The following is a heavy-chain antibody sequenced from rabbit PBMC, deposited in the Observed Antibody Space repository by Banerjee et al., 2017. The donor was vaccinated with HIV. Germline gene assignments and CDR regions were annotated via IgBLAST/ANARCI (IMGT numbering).Heavy chain of an antibody. Sequence: QEQLVESGGGLVQPEGSLTLTCKASGFDLSSKYWLCWVRQAPGKGLEWIGCIWTSNSDTDSASWAKGRFTISKTSSTTVTLQMTSLTAADTATYFCARDLDTDTSAPYFNLWGQGTLVTVS. CDR3: ARDLDTDTSAPYFNL. CDR1: GFDLSSKYW. D-gene: IGHD1-1*01. J-gene: IGHJ4*01. V-gene: IGHV1S45*01. CDR2: IWTSNSDT.